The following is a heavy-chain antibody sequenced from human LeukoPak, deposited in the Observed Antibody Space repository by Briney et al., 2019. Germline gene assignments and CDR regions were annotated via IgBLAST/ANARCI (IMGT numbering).Heavy chain of an antibody. CDR1: GFTFSRFW. CDR3: AKDPDGVDY. Sequence: GGSLRLSCAASGFTFSRFWMHWVRHPPGKGLVWVSRIDTDGSTTTYADSVKGRFTISRDNAKNTVYLQINSLRAEDTAVYYCAKDPDGVDYWGQGTLVTVSS. J-gene: IGHJ4*02. CDR2: IDTDGSTT. D-gene: IGHD3-16*01. V-gene: IGHV3-74*01.